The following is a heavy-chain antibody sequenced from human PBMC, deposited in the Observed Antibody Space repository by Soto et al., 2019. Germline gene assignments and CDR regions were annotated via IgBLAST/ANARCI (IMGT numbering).Heavy chain of an antibody. D-gene: IGHD1-26*01. CDR1: GYTFTSYG. CDR3: GRESGGAALDP. J-gene: IGHJ5*02. V-gene: IGHV1-18*01. CDR2: ISAYNGKT. Sequence: QVQLVQSGAEVKKPGASVNVSCKASGYTFTSYGISWVRQAPGQGLEWMGWISAYNGKTNYAQKLQGRGTMTTDTPTSQAYMERRSLRSDDTAVYYCGRESGGAALDPWGQGTLVTVSS.